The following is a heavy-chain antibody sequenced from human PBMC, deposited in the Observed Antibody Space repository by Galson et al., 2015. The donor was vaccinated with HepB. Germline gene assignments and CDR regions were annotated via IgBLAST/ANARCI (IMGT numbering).Heavy chain of an antibody. D-gene: IGHD3-10*01. CDR1: GGTFSSYA. Sequence: SVKVSCKASGGTFSSYAISWVRQAPGQGLEWMGGFIPIFGTANYAQKFQGRVTITADESTSTAYMELSSLRSEDTAVYYCAVGSDYYGSGSYSYFDYWGQGTLVTVSS. CDR2: FIPIFGTA. J-gene: IGHJ4*02. V-gene: IGHV1-69*13. CDR3: AVGSDYYGSGSYSYFDY.